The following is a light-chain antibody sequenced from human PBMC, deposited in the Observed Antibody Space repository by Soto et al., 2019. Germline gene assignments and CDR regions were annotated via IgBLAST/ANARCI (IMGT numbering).Light chain of an antibody. CDR3: TSYTSSGNYA. Sequence: QSVLTQPASVSGSPGQSIAISCTGTSSDVGAYDYVSWYQQHPGKAPKLMIYDVSNRPSGVSNRFSGSKSANTASLTISGLQAEDEADYYCTSYTSSGNYAFGTGTKVTVL. CDR2: DVS. CDR1: SSDVGAYDY. V-gene: IGLV2-14*01. J-gene: IGLJ1*01.